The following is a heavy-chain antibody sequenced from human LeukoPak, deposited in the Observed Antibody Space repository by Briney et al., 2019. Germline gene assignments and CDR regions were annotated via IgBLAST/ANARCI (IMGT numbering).Heavy chain of an antibody. V-gene: IGHV4-59*12. Sequence: PPETLSLTCTVSGGSISSYYWSWIRQPPGKGLEWIGYIYYNGGTNYNPSLRSRVTISVDTSKNQFSLKLSSVTAADTAVYYCARVEGIVGATTFDYWGQGTLVTVSS. CDR3: ARVEGIVGATTFDY. CDR1: GGSISSYY. CDR2: IYYNGGT. D-gene: IGHD1-26*01. J-gene: IGHJ4*02.